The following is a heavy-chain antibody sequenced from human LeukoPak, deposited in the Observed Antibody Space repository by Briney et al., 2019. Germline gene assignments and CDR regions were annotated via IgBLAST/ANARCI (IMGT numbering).Heavy chain of an antibody. V-gene: IGHV3-33*05. D-gene: IGHD4-11*01. CDR2: ISYDGSDK. J-gene: IGHJ4*02. CDR3: ARVRPGSNYVDLDY. CDR1: GXTFSSCG. Sequence: PGGSLRLSCAASGXTFSSCGMHWVRQAPGKGLEWVAVISYDGSDKYYAGSVKGRFTISRDNSKSTLYLQMTSLRAEDTAVYYCARVRPGSNYVDLDYWGQGTLVTVSS.